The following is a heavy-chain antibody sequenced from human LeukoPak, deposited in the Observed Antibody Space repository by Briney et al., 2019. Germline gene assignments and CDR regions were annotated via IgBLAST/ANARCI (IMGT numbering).Heavy chain of an antibody. CDR2: MNHSGST. Sequence: SETLSLTCTVSGGSISSGSYYWSWIRQPPGKGLEWIGEMNHSGSTNYNPSLKSRVTISVDTSKNQFSLKLSSVTAADTAVYYCARGSRIAASFRKYNWFDPWGQGTLVTVSS. D-gene: IGHD6-13*01. V-gene: IGHV4-39*07. J-gene: IGHJ5*02. CDR3: ARGSRIAASFRKYNWFDP. CDR1: GGSISSGSYY.